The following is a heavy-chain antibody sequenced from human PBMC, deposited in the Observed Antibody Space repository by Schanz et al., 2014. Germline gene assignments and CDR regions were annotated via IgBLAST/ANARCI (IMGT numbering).Heavy chain of an antibody. Sequence: QVQLVQSGAEVKKPGASVKVSCKTSGYNFNGFPMHWLRQAPGRGLEWMGRINPDSGGTDYAQKLQGRVAITRDTSSSAAYMELSGLRSDDTAVYYCARDGGAFWGQGTLVTVSS. CDR2: INPDSGGT. J-gene: IGHJ4*02. CDR1: GYNFNGFP. D-gene: IGHD3-16*01. V-gene: IGHV1-2*06. CDR3: ARDGGAF.